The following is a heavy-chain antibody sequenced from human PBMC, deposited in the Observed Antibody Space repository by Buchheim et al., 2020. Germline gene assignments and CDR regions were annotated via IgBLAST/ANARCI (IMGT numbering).Heavy chain of an antibody. V-gene: IGHV3-66*01. CDR3: ARRQPSGSWFDP. CDR1: GFTVSSDS. CDR2: IYGGGAT. D-gene: IGHD3-22*01. Sequence: EVQLVESGGGLVQPGGSLRPSCAVSGFTVSSDSMSWVRQAPGKGLEWVSAIYGGGATYYTDSVKGSFNISRDSSKTTLYLQMNRLRVEDTAMYYCARRQPSGSWFDPWGQGTL. J-gene: IGHJ5*02.